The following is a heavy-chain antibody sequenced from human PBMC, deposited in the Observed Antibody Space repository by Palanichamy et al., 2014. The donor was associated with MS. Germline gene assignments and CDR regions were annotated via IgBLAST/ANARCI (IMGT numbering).Heavy chain of an antibody. Sequence: QLVQSGTEVKKPGASVKVSCKVSGYTFTTFAITWVRLAPGQGLEWMGWINPYNGNTHYAQKLQGRVIMTTDTSTSTAYMELRSLTSDDTAVYFCARDCSGGACYWTYWGQGTLVTVSS. CDR2: INPYNGNT. J-gene: IGHJ4*02. D-gene: IGHD2-15*01. CDR1: GYTFTTFA. V-gene: IGHV1-18*04. CDR3: ARDCSGGACYWTY.